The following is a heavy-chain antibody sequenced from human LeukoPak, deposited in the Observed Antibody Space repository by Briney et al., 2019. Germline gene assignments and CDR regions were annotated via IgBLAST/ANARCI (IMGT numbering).Heavy chain of an antibody. CDR1: GGSCSAYY. CDR2: INHSGSS. J-gene: IGHJ6*03. CDR3: ARGSCSGGSCYLYNYYHYMDV. V-gene: IGHV4-34*01. D-gene: IGHD2-15*01. Sequence: PSETLPLICAVYGGSCSAYYWSWIRQPPGKELEWMGEINHSGSSNYNPSLKSRATISVDTSKKQFSLKLSSLTAADTAVYYCARGSCSGGSCYLYNYYHYMDVWGKGTTVTVSS.